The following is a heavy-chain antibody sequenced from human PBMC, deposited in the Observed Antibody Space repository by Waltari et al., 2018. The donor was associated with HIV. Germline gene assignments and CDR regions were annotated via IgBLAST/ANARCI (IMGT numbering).Heavy chain of an antibody. V-gene: IGHV1-2*02. CDR3: ARGESATWANLDF. J-gene: IGHJ4*01. CDR1: GHTFAAFH. Sequence: QVQLVQSAAELKSPGASVQIACRTSGHTFAAFHIHWVRQAPGEGLQWVGWVTPANGATNEAQELQDGVRVTTDRSITTVYLTLKRLRSDDTAVYYCARGESATWANLDFWGQGTVVSVSS. CDR2: VTPANGAT. D-gene: IGHD1-26*01.